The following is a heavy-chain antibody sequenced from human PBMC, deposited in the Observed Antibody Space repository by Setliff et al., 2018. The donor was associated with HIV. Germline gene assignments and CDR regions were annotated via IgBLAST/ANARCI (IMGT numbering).Heavy chain of an antibody. D-gene: IGHD6-13*01. CDR2: IIPIFGTA. J-gene: IGHJ5*02. CDR1: GGTFSSYV. Sequence: ASVKVSCKASGGTFSSYVISWVRQAPGQGLEWMGGIIPIFGTANYAQKFQGRVTITADESTSTAYMELRSLRSDDTAVYYCAGVLAGQQVVAGWFDPWGQGTLVTVSS. CDR3: AGVLAGQQVVAGWFDP. V-gene: IGHV1-69*13.